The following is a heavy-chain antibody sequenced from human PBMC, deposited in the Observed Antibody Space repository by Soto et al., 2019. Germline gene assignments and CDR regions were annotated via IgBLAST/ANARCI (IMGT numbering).Heavy chain of an antibody. D-gene: IGHD6-6*01. J-gene: IGHJ5*02. CDR3: ARDGAARPLDWFDP. CDR1: GYTFTSYD. V-gene: IGHV1-8*01. Sequence: QVQLVQSGAEVKKPGASVKVSCTASGYTFTSYDLNWGRQATGQGREWMGWMNPNSGNTGYAQKFQGRVTMTRNTSISTAYMELSSLRSEDTAVYYCARDGAARPLDWFDPWGQGTLVTVSS. CDR2: MNPNSGNT.